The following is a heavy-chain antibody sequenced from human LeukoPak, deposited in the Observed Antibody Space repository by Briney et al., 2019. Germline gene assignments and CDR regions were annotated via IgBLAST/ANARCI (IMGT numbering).Heavy chain of an antibody. J-gene: IGHJ4*02. CDR2: MNPNSGNT. D-gene: IGHD6-13*01. V-gene: IGHV1-8*01. CDR1: GYTFTSYD. CDR3: AREHSSSWDQLDY. Sequence: ASVKVSCKASGYTFTSYDINWVRQATGQGLEWMGWMNPNSGNTGYAQKVQGRVTMTADTSTSTSYMELRSLRSDDTAVYYCAREHSSSWDQLDYWGQGTLVTVSS.